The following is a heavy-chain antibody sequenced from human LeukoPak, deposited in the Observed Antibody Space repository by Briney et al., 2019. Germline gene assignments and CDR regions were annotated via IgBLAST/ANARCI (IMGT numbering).Heavy chain of an antibody. CDR3: ARALATERVTGPDC. D-gene: IGHD2-21*01. Sequence: QAGRSLRLSCAASGFDLSRFAMHWVRQAPGKGLEWVAFVSFDGMIKDYADSVKGRLIISRDNFENSLSLQMNSLRPEDTAVYYCARALATERVTGPDCWGQGTLVTVSS. CDR1: GFDLSRFA. J-gene: IGHJ4*02. CDR2: VSFDGMIK. V-gene: IGHV3-30*04.